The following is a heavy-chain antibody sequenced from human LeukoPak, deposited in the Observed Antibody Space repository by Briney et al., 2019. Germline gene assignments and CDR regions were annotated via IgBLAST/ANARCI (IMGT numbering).Heavy chain of an antibody. CDR3: AKDRGALVDTGTLNY. CDR2: ISNNGGYT. D-gene: IGHD5-18*01. V-gene: IGHV3-23*01. CDR1: GFTFSSSA. J-gene: IGHJ4*02. Sequence: PGGSLRLSCAASGFTFSSSAMSWVRQAPGKGLEWVSAISNNGGYTYYADSVQGRFTISRDNSKSTLCLQMNSLRAEDTAVYYCAKDRGALVDTGTLNYWGQGTLVTVSS.